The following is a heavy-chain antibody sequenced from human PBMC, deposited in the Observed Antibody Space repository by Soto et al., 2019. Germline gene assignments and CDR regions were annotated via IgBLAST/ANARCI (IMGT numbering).Heavy chain of an antibody. D-gene: IGHD6-6*01. V-gene: IGHV3-30*18. Sequence: QVQLVESGGGVVQPGRSLRLSCAVSGFTFSDYGMHWVRQAPGKGLEWVAVMSYAGTYKYYADSVKGRFTISRDLSGNTMFLQMNSLRIEDTAVYFCAKEMYPRTVLDSSSPWGDYWGQGPLVTVSS. J-gene: IGHJ4*02. CDR3: AKEMYPRTVLDSSSPWGDY. CDR1: GFTFSDYG. CDR2: MSYAGTYK.